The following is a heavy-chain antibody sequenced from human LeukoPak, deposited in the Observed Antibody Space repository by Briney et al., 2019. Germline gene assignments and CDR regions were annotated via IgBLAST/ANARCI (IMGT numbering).Heavy chain of an antibody. D-gene: IGHD6-13*01. CDR3: ARDAAAAGAEGGLDY. J-gene: IGHJ4*02. Sequence: PSETLSLTCAVYGGSFSGYCWSWIRQPPGKGLEWIGEINHSGSTNYNPSLKSRVTISVDTSKNQFSLKLSSVTAADTAVYYCARDAAAAGAEGGLDYWGQGTLVTVSS. V-gene: IGHV4-34*01. CDR2: INHSGST. CDR1: GGSFSGYC.